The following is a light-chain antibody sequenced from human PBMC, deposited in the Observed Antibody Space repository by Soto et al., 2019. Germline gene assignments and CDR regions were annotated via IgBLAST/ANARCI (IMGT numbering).Light chain of an antibody. CDR1: QSISSY. J-gene: IGKJ2*01. CDR2: AAS. Sequence: DIQMTQSPSSLSASVGDRVTITCRASQSISSYLHWYQQKPGKAPKLLIYAASSLQSGVPSRFSGSGSGTDFTITISSLQSEDFATYYCQKSYSTPPTFGQGTKLEIK. CDR3: QKSYSTPPT. V-gene: IGKV1-39*01.